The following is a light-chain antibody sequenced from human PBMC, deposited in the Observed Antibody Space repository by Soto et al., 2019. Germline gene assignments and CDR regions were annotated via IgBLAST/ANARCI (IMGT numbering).Light chain of an antibody. CDR1: QSINGW. Sequence: DLPLIQYPSTLSAFVGDRVTITFRASQSINGWLAWYQQKPGQAPNLLIYKASTLESGVPSRFSGSGSGTEFTLTISSLQPDDFATYYCQQYNSYSITFGQGTRLEIK. CDR3: QQYNSYSIT. V-gene: IGKV1-5*03. J-gene: IGKJ5*01. CDR2: KAS.